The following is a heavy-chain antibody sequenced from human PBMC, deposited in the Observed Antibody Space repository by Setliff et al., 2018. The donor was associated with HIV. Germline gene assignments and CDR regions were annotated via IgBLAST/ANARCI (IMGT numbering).Heavy chain of an antibody. CDR1: GYTFTNYD. CDR2: MNPNSGNT. J-gene: IGHJ1*01. V-gene: IGHV1-8*02. D-gene: IGHD6-13*01. CDR3: ARDTGDSSSWSEYFQH. Sequence: ASVKVSCKASGYTFTNYDIHWVRQATGQGLEWMGWMNPNSGNTGYAQKFQGRVTMTRNTSIATAYMEMSSLRSEDTAVYYCARDTGDSSSWSEYFQHWGQGTLVTVSS.